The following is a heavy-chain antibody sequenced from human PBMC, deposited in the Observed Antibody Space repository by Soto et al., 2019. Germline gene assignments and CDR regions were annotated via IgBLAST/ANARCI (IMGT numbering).Heavy chain of an antibody. CDR2: ISYDGSNK. CDR3: ARDWGVGVGYYDTIF. Sequence: GGSLRLSCGACGFTFSNYAMHGVRKAPGKGLGWVAVISYDGSNKYYADSVRGRFTISRDKSKNTLYLQMNSLRAGDTAVYYCARDWGVGVGYYDTIFWAQGALVTVSS. J-gene: IGHJ4*02. V-gene: IGHV3-30*03. CDR1: GFTFSNYA. D-gene: IGHD3-16*01.